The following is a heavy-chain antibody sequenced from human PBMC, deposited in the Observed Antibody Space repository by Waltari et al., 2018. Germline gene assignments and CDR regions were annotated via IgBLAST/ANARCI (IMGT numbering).Heavy chain of an antibody. V-gene: IGHV4-38-2*01. J-gene: IGHJ4*02. CDR1: GDSITRASY. CDR2: VYHFGSS. CDR3: ARHESAHYGGFDS. D-gene: IGHD4-17*01. Sequence: QVQLQESGPGLVKLSETLSLTCAVSGDSITRASYWGWIRQPPGKGLEGIGYVYHFGSSSYNPSLKSRVTMSVDTSKRQFSLNLSSVTAADTAVYYCARHESAHYGGFDSWGRGTLVTVSA.